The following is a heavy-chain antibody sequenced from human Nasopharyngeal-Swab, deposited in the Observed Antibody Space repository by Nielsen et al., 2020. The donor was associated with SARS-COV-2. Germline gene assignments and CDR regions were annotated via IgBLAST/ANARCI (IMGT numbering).Heavy chain of an antibody. CDR1: GYTFTSYG. J-gene: IGHJ4*02. Sequence: GSVKASCQAPGYTFTSYGISWVRQPPGQGLEWMGWISAYNGNTNYAQKLQGRVTMTTDTSTSTAYMELRSLRSDDTAVYYCARGLGSGKGFDYWGQGTLVTVSS. D-gene: IGHD5-12*01. V-gene: IGHV1-18*01. CDR3: ARGLGSGKGFDY. CDR2: ISAYNGNT.